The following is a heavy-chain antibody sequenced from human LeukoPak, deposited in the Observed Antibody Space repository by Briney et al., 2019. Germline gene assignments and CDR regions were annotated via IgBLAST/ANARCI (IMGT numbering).Heavy chain of an antibody. D-gene: IGHD3-22*01. V-gene: IGHV3-23*01. Sequence: KAGGSLRLSCAASGFTFSSYAMSWVRQAPGKGLEWVSAISGSGGSTYYADSVKGRFTISRDNSKNTLYLQMNSLRAEDTAVYYCATSSHSYYYDSSGYMAFDYWGQGTLVTVSS. J-gene: IGHJ4*02. CDR3: ATSSHSYYYDSSGYMAFDY. CDR1: GFTFSSYA. CDR2: ISGSGGST.